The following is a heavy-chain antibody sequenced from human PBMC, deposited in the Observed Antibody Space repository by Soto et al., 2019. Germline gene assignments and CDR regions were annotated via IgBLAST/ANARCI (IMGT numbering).Heavy chain of an antibody. D-gene: IGHD2-2*01. Sequence: SETLSLTCAVYGGSFSGYYWSWIRQPPGKGLEWIGEINHSGSTNYNPSLKSRVTISVDTSKNQFSLKLSSVTAADTAVYYCARGRIVVVPAAMRNGFDPWGQG. CDR2: INHSGST. CDR3: ARGRIVVVPAAMRNGFDP. J-gene: IGHJ5*02. CDR1: GGSFSGYY. V-gene: IGHV4-34*01.